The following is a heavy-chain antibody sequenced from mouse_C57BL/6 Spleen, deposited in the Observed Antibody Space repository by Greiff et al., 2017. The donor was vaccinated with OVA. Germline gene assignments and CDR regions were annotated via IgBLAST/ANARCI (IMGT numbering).Heavy chain of an antibody. V-gene: IGHV1-81*01. D-gene: IGHD1-1*01. Sequence: QVQLQQSGAELARPGASVKLSCKASGYTFTSYGISWVKQRTGQGLEWIGEIYPRSGNTYYNEKFKGKATLTADKSSSTAYMELRSLTSEDSAVYFCAREDGSNWYFDVWGTGTTVTVSS. J-gene: IGHJ1*03. CDR1: GYTFTSYG. CDR2: IYPRSGNT. CDR3: AREDGSNWYFDV.